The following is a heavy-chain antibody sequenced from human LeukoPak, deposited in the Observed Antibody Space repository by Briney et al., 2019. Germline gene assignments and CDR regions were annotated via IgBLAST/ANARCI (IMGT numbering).Heavy chain of an antibody. CDR3: VRGGLNNDQMNDH. V-gene: IGHV3-7*01. D-gene: IGHD3/OR15-3a*01. J-gene: IGHJ4*02. CDR2: IKQDGSDK. CDR1: GFTFNSYC. Sequence: PGGSLRLSCAVSGFTFNSYCMTWVRQAPGKGLEWVANIKQDGSDKKYVDSVKGRFTISRDNAKDSRYLQMDSLRVEDTAVYYCVRGGLNNDQMNDHWGLGTLVIVSS.